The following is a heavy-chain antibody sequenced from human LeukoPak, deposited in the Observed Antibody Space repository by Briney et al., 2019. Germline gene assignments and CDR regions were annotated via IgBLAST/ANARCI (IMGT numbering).Heavy chain of an antibody. V-gene: IGHV3-48*03. CDR3: ARVHPGSGSQYLDY. CDR1: GFTFDIYE. D-gene: IGHD3-10*01. Sequence: PGGSLRLSCAASGFTFDIYEINWVRQAPGKGLEWVPYISGSGSGIYSADSVRGRFSISRDNAKNSVYLQMNSLRVGDTAIYYCARVHPGSGSQYLDYWGQGTLVTVSS. J-gene: IGHJ4*02. CDR2: ISGSGSGI.